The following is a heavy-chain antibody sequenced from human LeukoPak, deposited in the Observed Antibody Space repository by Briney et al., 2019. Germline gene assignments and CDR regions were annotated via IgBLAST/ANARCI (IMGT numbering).Heavy chain of an antibody. CDR1: GFTFSSYA. CDR2: ISYDGSNK. CDR3: ARGLRGKYQLLCYFDY. D-gene: IGHD2-2*01. Sequence: GGSLRLSCAASGFTFSSYAMHWVRQAPGKGLEWVAVISYDGSNKYYADPVKGRFTISRDNSKNTLYLQMNSLRAEDTAVYYCARGLRGKYQLLCYFDYRGQGTLVTVSS. J-gene: IGHJ4*02. V-gene: IGHV3-30*04.